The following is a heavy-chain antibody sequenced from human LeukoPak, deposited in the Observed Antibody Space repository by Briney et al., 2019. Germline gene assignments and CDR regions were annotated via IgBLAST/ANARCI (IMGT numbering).Heavy chain of an antibody. J-gene: IGHJ4*02. Sequence: GGSLRLSCAASGFTFSSNAMSWVRQASGKGLEWVSAISGSGGSTYYADSVKGRFTISRDNSKNTVHLQMNSLRVEDTAVYFCAKDGGFWSGYYPIWGQGTLVSVSS. CDR2: ISGSGGST. CDR3: AKDGGFWSGYYPI. CDR1: GFTFSSNA. D-gene: IGHD3-3*01. V-gene: IGHV3-23*01.